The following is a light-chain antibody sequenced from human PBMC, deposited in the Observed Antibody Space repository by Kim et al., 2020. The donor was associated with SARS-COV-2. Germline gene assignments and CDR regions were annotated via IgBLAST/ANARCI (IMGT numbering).Light chain of an antibody. V-gene: IGLV1-40*01. CDR1: SSNIGATYD. Sequence: QSVLTQPSSVSGAPGQRVTISCTGDSSNIGATYDVHWYQQLPGKAPKLLIFGNNNRPSGIPDRFSGSKSGTSASLAITGLQAEDEADYYCQSYGSNVRTWVFGGGTNVTVL. CDR3: QSYGSNVRTWV. J-gene: IGLJ3*02. CDR2: GNN.